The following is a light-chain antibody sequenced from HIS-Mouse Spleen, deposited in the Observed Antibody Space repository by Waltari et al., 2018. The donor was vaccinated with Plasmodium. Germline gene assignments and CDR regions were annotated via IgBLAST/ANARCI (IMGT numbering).Light chain of an antibody. CDR1: QSVSSN. CDR3: QQYNNWSFT. J-gene: IGKJ3*01. Sequence: EIVMTQSPATLSVSPGERATLPCRASQSVSSNLAWYQQKPGQAPRLLSDGASTRATGIPARFSGSGSGTEFTLTISSLQSEDFAVYYCQQYNNWSFTFGPGTKVDIK. CDR2: GAS. V-gene: IGKV3-15*01.